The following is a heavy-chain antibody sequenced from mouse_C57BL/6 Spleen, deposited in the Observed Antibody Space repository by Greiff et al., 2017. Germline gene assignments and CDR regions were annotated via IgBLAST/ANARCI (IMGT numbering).Heavy chain of an antibody. Sequence: EVKLMESGPGLAKPSQTLSLTCSVTGYSITSDYWNWIRKFPGNKLEYMGYISYSGSTYYNPSLKSRISITRDTSKNQYYLQLNAVTTEDTATYYCARKRITTVVADWYFDVWGTGTTVTVSS. CDR2: ISYSGST. D-gene: IGHD1-1*01. J-gene: IGHJ1*03. V-gene: IGHV3-8*01. CDR1: GYSITSDY. CDR3: ARKRITTVVADWYFDV.